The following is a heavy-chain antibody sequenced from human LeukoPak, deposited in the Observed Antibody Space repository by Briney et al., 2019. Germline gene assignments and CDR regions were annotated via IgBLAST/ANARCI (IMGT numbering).Heavy chain of an antibody. CDR3: ASRYSSGHFTYYFDY. V-gene: IGHV1-18*01. CDR2: ISAYNGNT. J-gene: IGHJ4*02. CDR1: GYTYTSYG. Sequence: ASVKVSCKASGYTYTSYGISWVRQAPGQGLEWVGWISAYNGNTKYAQKLQGRVTMTTDTSTSTAYMELRSLRSDDTAIYYCASRYSSGHFTYYFDYWGQGTLVTVSS. D-gene: IGHD6-19*01.